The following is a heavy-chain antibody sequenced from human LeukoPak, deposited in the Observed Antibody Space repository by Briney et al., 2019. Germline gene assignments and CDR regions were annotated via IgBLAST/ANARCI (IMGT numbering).Heavy chain of an antibody. CDR1: EFTFSSYE. CDR2: ISSSSSYI. Sequence: PGGSLRLSCAASEFTFSSYEMNWVRQAPGKGLEWVSSISSSSSYIYYADSVKGRFTISRDNAKKSLYLQMNSLRAEDTAVYYCARATTYDILTGFSDYWGQGTLVTVSS. J-gene: IGHJ4*02. CDR3: ARATTYDILTGFSDY. V-gene: IGHV3-21*01. D-gene: IGHD3-9*01.